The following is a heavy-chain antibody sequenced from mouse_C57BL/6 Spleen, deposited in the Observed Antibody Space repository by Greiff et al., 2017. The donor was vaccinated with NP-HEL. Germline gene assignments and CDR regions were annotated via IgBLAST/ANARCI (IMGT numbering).Heavy chain of an antibody. V-gene: IGHV14-4*01. D-gene: IGHD2-2*01. CDR1: GFNIKDDY. CDR2: IDPENGDT. Sequence: VHVKQSGAELVRPGASVKLSCTASGFNIKDDYMHWVKQRPEQGLEWIGWIDPENGDTEYASKFQGKATITADTSSNTAYLQLSSLTSEDTAVYYCTTRRVTTVEEYWGQGTTLTVSS. J-gene: IGHJ2*01. CDR3: TTRRVTTVEEY.